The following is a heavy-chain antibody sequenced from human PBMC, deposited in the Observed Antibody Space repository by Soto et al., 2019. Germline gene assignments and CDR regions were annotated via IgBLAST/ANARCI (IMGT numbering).Heavy chain of an antibody. V-gene: IGHV4-31*03. Sequence: SETLSLTCTVSGGSISSGGYYWSWIRQHPGKGLEWIGYIYYSGSTYYNPSLKSRVTISVDTSKNQFSLKLSSVTAADTAVYYCARLGYWSGGRCRIAFDIEGQGTMVTVSS. J-gene: IGHJ3*02. CDR2: IYYSGST. CDR1: GGSISSGGYY. CDR3: ARLGYWSGGRCRIAFDI. D-gene: IGHD2-15*01.